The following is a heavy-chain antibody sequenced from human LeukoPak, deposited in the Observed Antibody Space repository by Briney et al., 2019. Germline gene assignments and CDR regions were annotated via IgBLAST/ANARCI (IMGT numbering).Heavy chain of an antibody. J-gene: IGHJ5*02. Sequence: PSETLSLTCAVYGGSFSGYYWSWIRQPPGKGLEWIGEINHSGSTNYNPSLKSRVTISVDTSKNQFSLKLSSVTAADTAVYYCARSTGYNNGNADDHWGQGTLVIIS. D-gene: IGHD5-18*01. CDR2: INHSGST. V-gene: IGHV4-34*01. CDR3: ARSTGYNNGNADDH. CDR1: GGSFSGYY.